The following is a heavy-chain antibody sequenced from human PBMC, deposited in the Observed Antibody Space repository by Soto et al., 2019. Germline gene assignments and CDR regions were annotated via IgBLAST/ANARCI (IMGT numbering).Heavy chain of an antibody. CDR1: GYTFTGYY. CDR3: ARPSKTDAFDI. Sequence: GSSVKVSCKASGYTFTGYYMHWVRQAPGQGLEWMGWINPNSGGTNYAQKFQGWVTMTRDTSISTAYMELSRLRSDDTAVYYCARPSKTDAFDIWGQGTMVTVSS. V-gene: IGHV1-2*04. J-gene: IGHJ3*02. CDR2: INPNSGGT. D-gene: IGHD6-6*01.